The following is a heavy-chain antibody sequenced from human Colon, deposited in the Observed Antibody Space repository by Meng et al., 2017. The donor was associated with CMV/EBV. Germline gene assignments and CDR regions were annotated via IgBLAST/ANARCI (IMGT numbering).Heavy chain of an antibody. Sequence: GESLKISCAASGFSFSSDTMNWVRQAPGKGLEWVSSFSRGFTYYADSVKGRFIISRDNAQDAVHLQMNSLRAEDTAVYYCASIGLAGTSIAVAGTSQGLWGQGTLVTVSS. CDR3: ASIGLAGTSIAVAGTSQGL. CDR2: FSRGFT. D-gene: IGHD6-19*01. V-gene: IGHV3-21*01. CDR1: GFSFSSDT. J-gene: IGHJ4*02.